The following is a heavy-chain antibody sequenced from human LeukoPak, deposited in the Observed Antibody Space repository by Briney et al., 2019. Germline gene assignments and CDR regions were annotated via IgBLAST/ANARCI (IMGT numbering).Heavy chain of an antibody. CDR2: IYSGGST. J-gene: IGHJ4*02. CDR1: GFTVSSNY. V-gene: IGHV3-66*01. D-gene: IGHD3-10*01. Sequence: GGSLRLSCAASGFTVSSNYMSWVRQAPGKGLEWVSVIYSGGSTYYADSVKGRFTISRDNSKNTLYLQMNSLRAEDTAVYYCARDTYYYGSGKRYFDYWGQGTLVTVSS. CDR3: ARDTYYYGSGKRYFDY.